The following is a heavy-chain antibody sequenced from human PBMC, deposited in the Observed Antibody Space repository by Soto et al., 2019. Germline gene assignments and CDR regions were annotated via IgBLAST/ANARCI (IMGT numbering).Heavy chain of an antibody. CDR2: INPSGGTT. CDR1: GYTFTTYY. Sequence: ASVKVSCKASGYTFTTYYMHWVRQAPGQGLEWMGMINPSGGTTSFAQKFQGRVTMTRDTSTSTVYMELSSLRSEDTAVYYCARGLFLYSSSWFPQMYGMDVWGQGTTVTVSS. J-gene: IGHJ6*02. CDR3: ARGLFLYSSSWFPQMYGMDV. V-gene: IGHV1-46*01. D-gene: IGHD6-13*01.